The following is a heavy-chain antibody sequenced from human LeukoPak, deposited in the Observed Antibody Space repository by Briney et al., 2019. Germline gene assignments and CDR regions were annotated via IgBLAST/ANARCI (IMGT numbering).Heavy chain of an antibody. CDR3: ARDRQVVPATRSYYYYGMDV. V-gene: IGHV3-30-3*01. CDR1: GFTFSSYA. J-gene: IGHJ6*02. D-gene: IGHD2-2*01. Sequence: GGSLRLSCAASGFTFSSYAMHWVRQAPGKGLEWVAVISYDGSNKYYADSVKGRFTISRDNSKNTLYLQMNSLRAEDTAVYYCARDRQVVPATRSYYYYGMDVWGQGTTVTVSS. CDR2: ISYDGSNK.